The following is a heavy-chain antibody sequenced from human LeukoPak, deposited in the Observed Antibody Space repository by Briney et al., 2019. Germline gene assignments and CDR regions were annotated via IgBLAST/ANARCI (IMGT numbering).Heavy chain of an antibody. CDR1: GGSFSGYY. CDR2: INHSGST. D-gene: IGHD3-10*01. CDR3: ARQTLYYYGSGSPYWFDP. J-gene: IGHJ5*02. Sequence: SETLSLTCAVYGGSFSGYYWSWIRQPPGKGLEWIGEINHSGSTNYNPSLKSRVTISVDTSKNQFSLKLSSVTAADTAVYYCARQTLYYYGSGSPYWFDPWGQGTLVTVSS. V-gene: IGHV4-34*01.